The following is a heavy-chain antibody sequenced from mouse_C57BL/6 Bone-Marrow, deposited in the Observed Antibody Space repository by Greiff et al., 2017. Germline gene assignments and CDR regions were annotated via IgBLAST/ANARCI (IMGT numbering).Heavy chain of an antibody. D-gene: IGHD1-1*01. J-gene: IGHJ4*01. CDR1: GYTFTNYW. CDR3: ALYYGSPAMDY. CDR2: IYPGGGYT. Sequence: QVHVKQSGAELVRPGTSVKMSCKASGYTFTNYWIGWAKQRPGHGLEWIGDIYPGGGYTNYNEKFKGKATLTADKSSSTAYMQFSSLTSEDSAIYYCALYYGSPAMDYWGQGTSVTVSS. V-gene: IGHV1-63*01.